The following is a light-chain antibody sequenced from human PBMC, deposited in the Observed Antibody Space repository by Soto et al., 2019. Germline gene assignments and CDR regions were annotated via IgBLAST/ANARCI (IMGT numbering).Light chain of an antibody. V-gene: IGKV1-33*01. J-gene: IGKJ5*01. Sequence: DIQMTQSPSSLSASVGDRVTITCQASQDISNYLNWYQQKPGKGPELLIYDASNLETGVPSRFSGSGSGTDFTFTITSLQPEEFATYYCQQYESLPPTFGQGTRLEIK. CDR3: QQYESLPPT. CDR1: QDISNY. CDR2: DAS.